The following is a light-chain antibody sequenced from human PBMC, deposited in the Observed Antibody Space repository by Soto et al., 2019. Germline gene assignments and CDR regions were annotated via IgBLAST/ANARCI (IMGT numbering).Light chain of an antibody. CDR1: QSVSSN. Sequence: EIVMTHSPATLSVSPCERATLSFSASQSVSSNLAWYQQKPGQAPRLLIYGASTRATGIPARFSGSGSGTEFTLTISRLDPEDFAVYYCQQYGTSPRWTFGQGTKVDIK. V-gene: IGKV3-15*01. CDR2: GAS. CDR3: QQYGTSPRWT. J-gene: IGKJ1*01.